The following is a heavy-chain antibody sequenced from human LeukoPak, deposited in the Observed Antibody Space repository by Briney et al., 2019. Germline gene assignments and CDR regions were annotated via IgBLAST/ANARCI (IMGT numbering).Heavy chain of an antibody. D-gene: IGHD1-26*01. J-gene: IGHJ4*02. CDR2: ISGSGGST. CDR3: VRGCSETCYRFDY. Sequence: GGSLRLSCAASGFTFSSFALGWVRQAPGKGLEWVSSISGSGGSTSYADSVKGRFTISRDISTNTLYLQMNSLRAEDTAIYYCVRGCSETCYRFDYWGQGTLVTVSS. V-gene: IGHV3-23*01. CDR1: GFTFSSFA.